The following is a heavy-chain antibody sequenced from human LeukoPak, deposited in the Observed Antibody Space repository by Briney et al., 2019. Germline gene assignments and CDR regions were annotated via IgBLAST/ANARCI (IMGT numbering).Heavy chain of an antibody. CDR2: INTSSNDI. V-gene: IGHV3-21*01. D-gene: IGHD3-16*01. J-gene: IGHJ3*02. Sequence: GGSLRLSCAASGFTFSTYNMNWVRQPPGKGLGWVSSINTSSNDIYYADSVRRRFTISRDNAKSSLYMQMNSLRAEDTDVYYCARDVGASAPDAFDIWGQGTMVTVSS. CDR1: GFTFSTYN. CDR3: ARDVGASAPDAFDI.